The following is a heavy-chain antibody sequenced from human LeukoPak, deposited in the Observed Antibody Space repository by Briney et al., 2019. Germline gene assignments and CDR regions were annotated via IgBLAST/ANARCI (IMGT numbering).Heavy chain of an antibody. J-gene: IGHJ4*01. Sequence: SETLSLTCTVSGDSISSYYWSWIRQPAGKGLEWIGRIYTGGSSNYNPSLKSRVTMSVDTSKNQFSLKLTSVTAADTAVYYCARHMGLGYTYFYPYFDYWGQGTLVTVSS. CDR1: GDSISSYY. V-gene: IGHV4-4*07. CDR2: IYTGGSS. CDR3: ARHMGLGYTYFYPYFDY. D-gene: IGHD1-1*01.